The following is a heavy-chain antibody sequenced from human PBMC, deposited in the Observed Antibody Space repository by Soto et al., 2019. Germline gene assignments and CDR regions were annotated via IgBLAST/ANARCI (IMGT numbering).Heavy chain of an antibody. V-gene: IGHV6-1*01. J-gene: IGHJ5*02. D-gene: IGHD3-22*01. CDR1: GDSVSSNSAA. Sequence: SQTLSLTCAISGDSVSSNSAAWNWIRQSPSRGLEWLGRTYYRSKWYNDYAVSVKSRITINPDTSKNQFSLQLNSVTPEDTAVYYCARQYYYDSSGYYPNWFDPWGQGTLVTVSS. CDR3: ARQYYYDSSGYYPNWFDP. CDR2: TYYRSKWYN.